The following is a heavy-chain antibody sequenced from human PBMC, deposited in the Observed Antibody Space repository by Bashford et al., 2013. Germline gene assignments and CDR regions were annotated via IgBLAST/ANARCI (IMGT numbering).Heavy chain of an antibody. CDR3: VSDNLYERFLQTAY. J-gene: IGHJ4*02. V-gene: IGHV3-69-1*01. D-gene: IGHD3-3*01. Sequence: SGGSLRLSCVASGFTFSDYGMNWVRQAPGKGLEWISYIHDSRMINYADSVRGRFTISRDNAKNSLYLQMNDLRDDDSAVYYCVSDNLYERFLQTAYWGQGTLVTVSS. CDR2: IHDSRMI. CDR1: GFTFSDYG.